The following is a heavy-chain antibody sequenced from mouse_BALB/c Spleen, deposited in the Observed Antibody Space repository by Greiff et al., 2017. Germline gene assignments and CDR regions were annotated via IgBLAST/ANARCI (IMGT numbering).Heavy chain of an antibody. CDR1: GYSFTGYF. CDR3: GRSRGAGGSTMITGGAHYFDY. V-gene: IGHV1-37*01. D-gene: IGHD2-4*01. Sequence: VQLKESGPELVKPGASVKISCKASGYSFTGYFMNWVKQSHGKSLEWIGRINPYNGDTFYNQKFKGKATLTVDKSSSTAHMELLSLTSEDSAVYYCGRSRGAGGSTMITGGAHYFDYWGQGTTLTVSS. J-gene: IGHJ2*01. CDR2: INPYNGDT.